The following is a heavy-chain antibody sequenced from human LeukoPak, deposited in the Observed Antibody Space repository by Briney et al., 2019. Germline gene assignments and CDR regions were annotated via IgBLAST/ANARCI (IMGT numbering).Heavy chain of an antibody. Sequence: PSETLSLTCTVSGGSISSSSYYWGWIRQPPGKGLEWIGSIYYSGSTYYNPSLKSRVTISVDTSKNQFSLKLSSVTAADTAVYYCARAQVVAATPDWFDPWGQGTLVTVSS. CDR3: ARAQVVAATPDWFDP. CDR2: IYYSGST. D-gene: IGHD2-15*01. V-gene: IGHV4-39*07. CDR1: GGSISSSSYY. J-gene: IGHJ5*02.